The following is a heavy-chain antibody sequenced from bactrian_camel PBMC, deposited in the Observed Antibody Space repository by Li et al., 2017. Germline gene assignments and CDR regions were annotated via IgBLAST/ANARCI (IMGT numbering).Heavy chain of an antibody. Sequence: QLVESGGGSVQAGGSLRLSCSVSGNYSPYGRYCMGWFRQAPEKEREAVASIASDRETNYANSVKGRFTISKDNAKNTLYLQMNSLKPEDTAMYYCAATIVVVDIRRDLDESDFGYWGRQGTQVTVS. CDR1: GNYSPYGRYC. CDR2: IASDRET. J-gene: IGHJ4*01. D-gene: IGHD1*01. V-gene: IGHV3S55*01.